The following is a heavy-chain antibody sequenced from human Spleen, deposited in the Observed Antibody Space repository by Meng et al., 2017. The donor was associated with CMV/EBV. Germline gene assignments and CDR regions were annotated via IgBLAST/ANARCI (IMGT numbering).Heavy chain of an antibody. D-gene: IGHD2-2*02. J-gene: IGHJ4*02. CDR1: GFDFRIFV. CDR3: AKVSCTSTNCYILDY. V-gene: IGHV3-23*01. Sequence: GESLKISCATSGFDFRIFVMSWVRQAPGRGLEWVSAIGGEGISTYYADSVRGRFTISRDNSKNSLYLQMDNLRVEDTAVYFCAKVSCTSTNCYILDYWGQGTLVTVSS. CDR2: IGGEGIST.